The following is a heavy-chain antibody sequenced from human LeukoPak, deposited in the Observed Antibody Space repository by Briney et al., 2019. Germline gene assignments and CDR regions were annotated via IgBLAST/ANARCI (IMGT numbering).Heavy chain of an antibody. CDR1: GGSISSSSYY. J-gene: IGHJ4*02. CDR2: IYYSGST. D-gene: IGHD3-16*01. Sequence: SETLSLTCTVSGGSISSSSYYWGWIRQPPGKGLEWIGYIYYSGSTNYNPSLKSRVTISVDTSKNQFSLKLSSVTAADTAVYYCAKGWGKFDYWGQGTLVTVSS. CDR3: AKGWGKFDY. V-gene: IGHV4-61*05.